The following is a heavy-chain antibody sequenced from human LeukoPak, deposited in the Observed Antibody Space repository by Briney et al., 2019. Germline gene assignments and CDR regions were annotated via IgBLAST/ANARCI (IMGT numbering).Heavy chain of an antibody. CDR1: GFTFSNAW. CDR3: ARDGRGGELVY. V-gene: IGHV3-21*01. CDR2: ISSSSSYI. D-gene: IGHD1-7*01. J-gene: IGHJ4*02. Sequence: PGGSLRLSCAASGFTFSNAWMNWVRQAPGKGLEWVSSISSSSSYIYYADSVKGRFTISRDNAKNSLYLQMNSLRAEDTAVYYCARDGRGGELVYWGQGTLVTVSS.